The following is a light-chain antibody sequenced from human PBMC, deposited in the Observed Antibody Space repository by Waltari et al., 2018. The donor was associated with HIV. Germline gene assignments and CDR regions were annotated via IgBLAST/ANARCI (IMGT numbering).Light chain of an antibody. Sequence: NFMLTPPHSVSASPGETVTISCTHISGSGAANLVQRYQQRPGSSPTTVIYEDDRRPSGVPDRFSGSFDSSSNSASLTISGLKTEDEADYYCQSYDSDSLVFGGGTKLTVL. CDR2: EDD. CDR1: SGSGAANL. J-gene: IGLJ2*01. V-gene: IGLV6-57*01. CDR3: QSYDSDSLV.